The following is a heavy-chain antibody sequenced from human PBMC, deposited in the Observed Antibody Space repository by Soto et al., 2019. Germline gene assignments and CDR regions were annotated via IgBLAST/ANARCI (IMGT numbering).Heavy chain of an antibody. Sequence: GESLKISCKGSGYSFTSYWISWVRQMPGKGLEWMGRIDPSDSYTNYSPSFQGHVTISADKSISTAYLQWSSLKASDTAMYYCAKGFIAARPGDYWGQGTLVTVS. CDR1: GYSFTSYW. CDR3: AKGFIAARPGDY. V-gene: IGHV5-10-1*01. CDR2: IDPSDSYT. J-gene: IGHJ4*02. D-gene: IGHD6-6*01.